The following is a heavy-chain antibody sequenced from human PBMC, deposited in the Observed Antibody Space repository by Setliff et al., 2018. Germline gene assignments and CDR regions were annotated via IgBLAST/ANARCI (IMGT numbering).Heavy chain of an antibody. CDR1: GDSISSSSYY. CDR2: INYSGIT. V-gene: IGHV4-39*01. J-gene: IGHJ3*02. Sequence: SETLSLTCSVSGDSISSSSYYWGRIRQPPGKGLEWIGSINYSGITYYSPSLKSRVIVSVDTSKNQFSLKLSSVTAADTAVYYCARLPGYCNGGNCYGYYTFDIWGQGTMVTVSS. D-gene: IGHD2-15*01. CDR3: ARLPGYCNGGNCYGYYTFDI.